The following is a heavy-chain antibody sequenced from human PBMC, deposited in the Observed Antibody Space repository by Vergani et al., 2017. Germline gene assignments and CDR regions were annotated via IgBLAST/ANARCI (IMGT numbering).Heavy chain of an antibody. Sequence: QVRLQESGPGLVKPSQTLSLTCTVSGASISDRTPYWSWIRQSAGKGLEWLGRIHSSGSTNYNPSLKSRVHISVDTSKHQFSLTLSSETAADTAVYYCAREGPSVDYESTRYLHYWGKGTLGTVSS. D-gene: IGHD3-22*01. V-gene: IGHV4-61*02. CDR3: AREGPSVDYESTRYLHY. CDR2: IHSSGST. CDR1: GASISDRTPY. J-gene: IGHJ4*02.